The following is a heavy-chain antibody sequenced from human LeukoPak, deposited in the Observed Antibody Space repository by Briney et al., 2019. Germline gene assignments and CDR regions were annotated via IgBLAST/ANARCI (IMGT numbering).Heavy chain of an antibody. J-gene: IGHJ4*02. V-gene: IGHV4-39*07. CDR3: AREPKVATIFGVVIAPIDY. CDR1: CGSISSSSYY. Sequence: SETLSLTCTVSCGSISSSSYYWGWIRQPPGKGLEWIGSIYYSGSTSYNPSPKSRVTISVDTSKNQFSLKLSSVTAADTAVYYCAREPKVATIFGVVIAPIDYWGQGTLVTVSS. D-gene: IGHD3-3*01. CDR2: IYYSGST.